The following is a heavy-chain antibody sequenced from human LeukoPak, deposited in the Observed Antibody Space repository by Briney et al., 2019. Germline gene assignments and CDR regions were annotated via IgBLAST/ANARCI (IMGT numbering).Heavy chain of an antibody. D-gene: IGHD1-14*01. CDR3: ARERPSRYYFDY. CDR2: IYTSGST. J-gene: IGHJ4*02. CDR1: GGSFSSYY. V-gene: IGHV4-4*07. Sequence: PSETLSLTCTVSGGSFSSYYRNWIRQPAGKGLEWIGRIYTSGSTNYSPSFKSRVTMSVDTSKNQFSLKLASVTAADTAVYYCARERPSRYYFDYWGQGTLVTVSS.